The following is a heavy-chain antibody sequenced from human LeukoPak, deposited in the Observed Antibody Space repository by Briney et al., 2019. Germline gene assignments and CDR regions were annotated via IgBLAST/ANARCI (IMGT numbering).Heavy chain of an antibody. CDR1: GGSISSGSYY. CDR2: IYTSGST. CDR3: ASTTTRNAFDI. V-gene: IGHV4-61*02. D-gene: IGHD1-1*01. Sequence: SQTLSLTCTVSGGSISSGSYYWSWIRQPAGKGLEWIGRIYTSGSTNYNPSLKSRVTISVDTSKNQFSLKLSSVTAADTAVYYCASTTTRNAFDIWGQGTMVTVSS. J-gene: IGHJ3*02.